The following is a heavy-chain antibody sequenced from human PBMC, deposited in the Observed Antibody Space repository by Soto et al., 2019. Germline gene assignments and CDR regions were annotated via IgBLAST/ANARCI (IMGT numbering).Heavy chain of an antibody. CDR3: ARVFELLWFGEFLYYFDY. CDR2: ISSSSSYI. Sequence: EVQLVESGGGLVKPGGSLRLSCAASGFTFSSYSMNWVRQAPGKGLEWVSSISSSSSYIYYADSVKGRFTISRDNAKNSLYLQMNSLRAEDTAVYYCARVFELLWFGEFLYYFDYWGQGTLVTVSS. J-gene: IGHJ4*02. CDR1: GFTFSSYS. D-gene: IGHD3-10*01. V-gene: IGHV3-21*01.